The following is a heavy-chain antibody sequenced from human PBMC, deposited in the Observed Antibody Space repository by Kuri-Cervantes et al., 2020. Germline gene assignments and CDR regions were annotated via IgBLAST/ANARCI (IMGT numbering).Heavy chain of an antibody. D-gene: IGHD3-10*01. CDR3: ARGGNYYGSGSWLPNYYYYYMDV. CDR2: SYYSGST. J-gene: IGHJ6*03. Sequence: SETLSLTCSVSGDSISSGVYYWGWIRQPPGKGLEWIGSSYYSGSTYYNPSLKSRATISVDTSKNQFSLKLSSVTAADTAVYYCARGGNYYGSGSWLPNYYYYYMDVWGKGTTVTVSS. CDR1: GDSISSGVYY. V-gene: IGHV4-39*07.